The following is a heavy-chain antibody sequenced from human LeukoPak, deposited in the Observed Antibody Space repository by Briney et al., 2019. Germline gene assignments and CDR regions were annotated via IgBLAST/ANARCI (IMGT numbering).Heavy chain of an antibody. Sequence: GGSLRLSCAASGFTFSSYGMHWVRQAPGKGLEWVAVISYDGSNKYYADSVKGRFTISRDNSKNTLYLQMNSLRAEDTAVYYCAKDHHKAWFGELLWSHYYYGMDVWGQGTTVTVSS. CDR2: ISYDGSNK. D-gene: IGHD3-10*01. V-gene: IGHV3-30*18. CDR3: AKDHHKAWFGELLWSHYYYGMDV. CDR1: GFTFSSYG. J-gene: IGHJ6*02.